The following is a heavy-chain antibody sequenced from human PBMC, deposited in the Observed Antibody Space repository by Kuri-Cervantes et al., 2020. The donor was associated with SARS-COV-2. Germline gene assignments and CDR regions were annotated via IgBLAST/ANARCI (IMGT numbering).Heavy chain of an antibody. CDR1: GFTFSSYW. V-gene: IGHV3-7*01. J-gene: IGHJ4*02. Sequence: GESLKISCAASGFTFSSYWMSWVRQAPGKGLEWVANIKQDGSENYYVDSVKGRFTISRDNAKNSLYLQMNSLRAEDTAVYYCARDSSGYTDTWGQGTLVTVSS. CDR2: IKQDGSEN. CDR3: ARDSSGYTDT. D-gene: IGHD3-22*01.